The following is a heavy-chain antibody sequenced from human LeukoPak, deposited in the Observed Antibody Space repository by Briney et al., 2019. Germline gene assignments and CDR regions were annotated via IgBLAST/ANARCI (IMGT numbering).Heavy chain of an antibody. J-gene: IGHJ3*02. CDR1: GYTFTSYG. V-gene: IGHV1-18*01. CDR3: ARRAEGAFDI. CDR2: ISAYNGNT. Sequence: ASVKVSCKASGYTFTSYGISWVRRAPGQGLEWMGWISAYNGNTNYAQKLQGGVTVTTDTSTSTAYMELRSLRSDDTAVYYCARRAEGAFDIWGQGTMVTVSS.